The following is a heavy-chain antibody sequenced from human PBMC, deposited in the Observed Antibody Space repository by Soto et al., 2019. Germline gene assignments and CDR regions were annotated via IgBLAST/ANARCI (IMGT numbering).Heavy chain of an antibody. D-gene: IGHD7-27*01. CDR1: GYTFTYRY. CDR2: ITPFNGNT. J-gene: IGHJ4*02. V-gene: IGHV1-45*02. CDR3: ASGLGWSNFDY. Sequence: SVKVSCKASGYTFTYRYLHWVRQAPGQALEWMGWITPFNGNTNYAQKFQDRVTITRDRSMSTAYMELSSLRSEDTAMYYCASGLGWSNFDYWGQGTLVTVSS.